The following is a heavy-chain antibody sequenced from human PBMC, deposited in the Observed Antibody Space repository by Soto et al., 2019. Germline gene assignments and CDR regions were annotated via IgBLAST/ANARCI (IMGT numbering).Heavy chain of an antibody. CDR1: DYIFVNYA. Sequence: QVQLVQSGAEVRRPGSSVKVYCKDPDYIFVNYAIALVRQSPGQGLEWMGSISPYSCNTHYASKVQGRLTMTTDTSTSTAYLVLGSLTSDATAVYYGAIVDKTVTPTPQDVWGQGTTVTVSS. J-gene: IGHJ6*02. CDR3: AIVDKTVTPTPQDV. V-gene: IGHV1-18*01. D-gene: IGHD5-12*01. CDR2: ISPYSCNT.